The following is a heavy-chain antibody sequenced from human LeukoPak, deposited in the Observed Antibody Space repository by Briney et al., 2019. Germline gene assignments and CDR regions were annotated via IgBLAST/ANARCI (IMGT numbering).Heavy chain of an antibody. CDR1: GGSTSSGSYY. CDR2: IYTSGST. J-gene: IGHJ3*02. V-gene: IGHV4-61*02. Sequence: TLSLTCTVSGGSTSSGSYYWSWIRQPAGKGLERIGRIYTSGSTNYNPSLKSRVTISVDTSKNQFSLKLSSVTAADTAVYYCARWNPYCSSTSCYTNDAFDIWGQGTMVTVSS. CDR3: ARWNPYCSSTSCYTNDAFDI. D-gene: IGHD2-2*02.